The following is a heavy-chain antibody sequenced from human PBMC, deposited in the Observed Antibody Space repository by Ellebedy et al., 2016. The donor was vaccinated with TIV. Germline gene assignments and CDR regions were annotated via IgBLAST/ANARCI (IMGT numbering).Heavy chain of an antibody. CDR3: AGGGRGYCSGGSCYSREPPDY. CDR1: GGSISSYY. CDR2: IYYSGST. V-gene: IGHV4-59*12. J-gene: IGHJ4*02. D-gene: IGHD2-15*01. Sequence: SETLSLXXTVSGGSISSYYWSWIRQPPGKGLEWIGYIYYSGSTNYNPSLKSRVTISVDTSKNQFSLKLSSVTAADTAVYYCAGGGRGYCSGGSCYSREPPDYWGQGTLVTVSS.